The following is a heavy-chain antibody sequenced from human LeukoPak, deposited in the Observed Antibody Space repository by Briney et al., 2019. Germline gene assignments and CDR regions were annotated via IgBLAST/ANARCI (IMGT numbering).Heavy chain of an antibody. CDR1: GFTFISSA. Sequence: SVKVSCKTSGFTFISSAVRWVRQARGQRLEWIGWIVVGSGNTNYAQKFQERVTITRDMSTSTAYMELSSLRSGDTAVYYCAADPSYSSGYRYYFDYWGQGTLVTVSS. D-gene: IGHD3-22*01. V-gene: IGHV1-58*01. CDR3: AADPSYSSGYRYYFDY. J-gene: IGHJ4*02. CDR2: IVVGSGNT.